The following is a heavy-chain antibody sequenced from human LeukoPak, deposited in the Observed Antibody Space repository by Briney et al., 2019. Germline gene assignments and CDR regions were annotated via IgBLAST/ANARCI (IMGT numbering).Heavy chain of an antibody. CDR3: ARGNSSRGYSYGPSTYGMDV. CDR1: GGLFSGYY. J-gene: IGHJ6*02. CDR2: INHSGST. V-gene: IGHV4-34*01. D-gene: IGHD5-18*01. Sequence: SETLSLTCAVYGGLFSGYYWSWIRQRPGKGLEWIGEINHSGSTNYNPSLKSRVTISVDTSKNQFSLKLSSVTAADTAVYYCARGNSSRGYSYGPSTYGMDVWGQGTTVTVSS.